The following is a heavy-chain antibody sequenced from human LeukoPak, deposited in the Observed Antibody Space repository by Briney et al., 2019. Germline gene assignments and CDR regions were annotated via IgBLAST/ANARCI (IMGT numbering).Heavy chain of an antibody. D-gene: IGHD4/OR15-4a*01. Sequence: GASVTVSCKTSGYSFSNYDINWVRQATGQGLEWMGWMNPKSGNTGYAQKFQGRVTMTRNTSITTAYMELSSLRSEDTAIYYCGRFLKTPLKRGGPANYLMDVWGQGTTVTIFS. CDR3: GRFLKTPLKRGGPANYLMDV. CDR1: GYSFSNYD. V-gene: IGHV1-8*01. CDR2: MNPKSGNT. J-gene: IGHJ6*02.